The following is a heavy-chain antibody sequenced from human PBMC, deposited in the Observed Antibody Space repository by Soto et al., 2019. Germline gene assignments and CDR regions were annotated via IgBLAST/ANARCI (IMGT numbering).Heavy chain of an antibody. CDR3: AREGTVVVVPAALSPWTAANYYYGMDV. CDR1: GGTFSSYA. CDR2: IIPIFGTA. V-gene: IGHV1-69*06. Sequence: GASVKVSCKASGGTFSSYAISWVRQAPGQGLEWMGGIIPIFGTANYAQKFQGRVTITADKSTSTAYMELSSLRSEDTAVYYCAREGTVVVVPAALSPWTAANYYYGMDVWGQGTTVTVSS. J-gene: IGHJ6*02. D-gene: IGHD2-2*01.